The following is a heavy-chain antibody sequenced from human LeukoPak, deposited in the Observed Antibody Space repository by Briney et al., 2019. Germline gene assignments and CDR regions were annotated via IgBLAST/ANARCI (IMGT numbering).Heavy chain of an antibody. CDR1: GYSISSGYY. CDR2: ISYSGSP. D-gene: IGHD6-13*01. Sequence: PSETLSLICTVSGYSISSGYYWGWIRQHPGQGLEWIGYISYSGSPYYNPSLKGRVTVSADMSKNRFSLNLNSVTAADTAVYYCARRDRAAVAPVFDFWGQGALVIVSS. CDR3: ARRDRAAVAPVFDF. J-gene: IGHJ4*02. V-gene: IGHV4-31*03.